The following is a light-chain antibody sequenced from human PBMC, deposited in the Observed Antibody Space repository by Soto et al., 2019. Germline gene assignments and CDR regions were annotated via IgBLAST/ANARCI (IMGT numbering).Light chain of an antibody. CDR1: QSVSNNY. CDR3: QQYGSSGT. CDR2: GAS. V-gene: IGKV3-20*01. Sequence: EIVLTKSPGTLSLSPGETATLSCRSIQSVSNNYLAWYQQKPGQAPRLLIYGASNRATGIPDRFSGSGSGTDFTLTISRLEPEDFAVYYCQQYGSSGTFGQGTKVDI. J-gene: IGKJ1*01.